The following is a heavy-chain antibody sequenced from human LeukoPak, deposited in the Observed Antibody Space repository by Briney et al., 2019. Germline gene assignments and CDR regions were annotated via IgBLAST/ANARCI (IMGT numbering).Heavy chain of an antibody. CDR1: GYTFSNYG. CDR2: ISAYTGNT. V-gene: IGHV1-18*01. J-gene: IGHJ4*02. D-gene: IGHD6-13*01. Sequence: GASVRVSCKASGYTFSNYGISWVRQAPGQGREWMGWISAYTGNTNSAPKLQDRITLGTDTSTSTAYMELRSLRSDDTAVYYCARDERAAAGGNEYYFDYWGQGTLVTVSS. CDR3: ARDERAAAGGNEYYFDY.